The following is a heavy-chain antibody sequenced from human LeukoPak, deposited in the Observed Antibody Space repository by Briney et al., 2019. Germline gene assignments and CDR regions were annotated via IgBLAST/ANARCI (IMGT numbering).Heavy chain of an antibody. Sequence: SETLSLTCTVSGGSISSSSYYWGWIRQPPGKGLEWIGSIYYSGSTYYNPSLKSRVTISVDTSKNQFSLKLSSVTAADTAVYYCARGYSGSYLEGAYFDYWGQGTLVTVSS. V-gene: IGHV4-39*01. CDR3: ARGYSGSYLEGAYFDY. J-gene: IGHJ4*02. D-gene: IGHD1-26*01. CDR2: IYYSGST. CDR1: GGSISSSSYY.